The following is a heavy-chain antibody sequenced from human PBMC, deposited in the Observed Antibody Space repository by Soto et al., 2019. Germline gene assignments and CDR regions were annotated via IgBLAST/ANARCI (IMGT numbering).Heavy chain of an antibody. J-gene: IGHJ6*02. Sequence: QVQLVQSGGEVKKPGASVKVSCKTSGYSFTTYGISWVRQAPGQGLEWMGWISAYNGNTNYAQKLKDRVTMTTDTATSTAYMELRSLRSDDTAVYYCAREGPAPYYYYGMDVWGQGSTVTVSS. CDR2: ISAYNGNT. CDR3: AREGPAPYYYYGMDV. CDR1: GYSFTTYG. V-gene: IGHV1-18*01.